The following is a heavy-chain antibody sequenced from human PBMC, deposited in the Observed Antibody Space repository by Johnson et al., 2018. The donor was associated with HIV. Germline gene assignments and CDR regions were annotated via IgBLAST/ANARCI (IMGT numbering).Heavy chain of an antibody. J-gene: IGHJ3*02. D-gene: IGHD4-17*01. V-gene: IGHV3-30*18. CDR2: SSYDGTNK. Sequence: QVQLVESGGGVVQPGRSLRLSCAASGFTFSGYGMHWVRQAPGKGLEWVAVSSYDGTNKYYADSLKGRFTISRDNSRNTLDLQMSSLRPADTAVYYCVKEGTTVTTFLVYHIWGQGTRVTVSS. CDR3: VKEGTTVTTFLVYHI. CDR1: GFTFSGYG.